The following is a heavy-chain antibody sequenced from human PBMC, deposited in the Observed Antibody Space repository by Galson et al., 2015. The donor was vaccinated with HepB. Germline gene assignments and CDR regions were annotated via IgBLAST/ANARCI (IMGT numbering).Heavy chain of an antibody. Sequence: SLRLSCAASGFTFSSSWMHWARQDPGKGLVWVSGINSDGSNTKYADSVKGRFTISRDNARNTPSLQMNNLRVEDTAVYYCARDPPNTGDYYFDDWGQGSLVTVSS. CDR1: GFTFSSSW. J-gene: IGHJ4*02. D-gene: IGHD7-27*01. V-gene: IGHV3-74*01. CDR3: ARDPPNTGDYYFDD. CDR2: INSDGSNT.